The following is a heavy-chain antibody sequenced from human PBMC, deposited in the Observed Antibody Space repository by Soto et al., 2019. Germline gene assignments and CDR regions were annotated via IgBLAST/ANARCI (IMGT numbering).Heavy chain of an antibody. CDR2: INHSGST. CDR3: ARGGYGFSLSGVNSGYDYLDY. V-gene: IGHV4-34*01. D-gene: IGHD5-12*01. Sequence: PSETLSLTCAVYGGSFSGYYWSWIRQPPGKGLEWIGEINHSGSTNYNPSLKSRVTISVDTSKNQFSLKLSSVTAADTAVYYCARGGYGFSLSGVNSGYDYLDYWGQGTLVTAPQ. J-gene: IGHJ4*02. CDR1: GGSFSGYY.